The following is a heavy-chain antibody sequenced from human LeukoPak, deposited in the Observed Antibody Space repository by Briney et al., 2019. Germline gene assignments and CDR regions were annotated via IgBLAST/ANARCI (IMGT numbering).Heavy chain of an antibody. V-gene: IGHV3-21*01. J-gene: IGHJ4*02. CDR1: GFTFSSYS. D-gene: IGHD6-13*01. CDR3: ASETSSSWYHYFDY. Sequence: GGSLRLSCAAFGFTFSSYSMNWVRQAPGKGLEWVSSISSSSSYIYYADSVKGRFTISRDNAKNSLYLQMNSLRAEDTAVYYCASETSSSWYHYFDYWGQGTLVTVSS. CDR2: ISSSSSYI.